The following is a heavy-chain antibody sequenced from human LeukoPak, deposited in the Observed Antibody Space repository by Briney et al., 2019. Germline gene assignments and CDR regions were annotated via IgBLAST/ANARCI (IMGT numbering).Heavy chain of an antibody. Sequence: GGSLRLSCAASGFKFGSYAMTWVRQAPGKGLEWVSGINWNGGSTGYADSVKGRFTISRDNAKNSLYLQMNSLRAEDTALYYCAREMVYAPRPMVYYYYYMDVWGKGTTVTVSS. V-gene: IGHV3-20*04. CDR3: AREMVYAPRPMVYYYYYMDV. J-gene: IGHJ6*03. D-gene: IGHD2-8*01. CDR2: INWNGGST. CDR1: GFKFGSYA.